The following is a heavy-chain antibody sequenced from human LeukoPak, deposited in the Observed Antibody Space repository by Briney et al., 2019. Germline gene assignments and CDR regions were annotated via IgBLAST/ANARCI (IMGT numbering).Heavy chain of an antibody. D-gene: IGHD7-27*01. J-gene: IGHJ4*02. CDR2: ICPGDSDT. CDR3: ARPTGAAMAFKN. V-gene: IGHV5-51*01. Sequence: GESLKISCNGSGYTFTNYWIGWVRQMPGKGLEWMGIICPGDSDTRYSPSFQGQVTISADKSITTAYLQWSSLKASDTAMYYCARPTGAAMAFKNWGQGTLVTVSS. CDR1: GYTFTNYW.